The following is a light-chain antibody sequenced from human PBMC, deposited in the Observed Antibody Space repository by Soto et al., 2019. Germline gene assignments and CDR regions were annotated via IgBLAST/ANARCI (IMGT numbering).Light chain of an antibody. CDR2: DVT. CDR1: SSDVGGYNY. CDR3: CSYAGSYTWV. Sequence: QAVVPQPRSVSGSPGQSVTISCTGTSSDVGGYNYVSWYEQHPVKAPKLMIYDVTKRPSGVPDHFSGSKSGNTSSLTISGLQAEDEADYYCCSYAGSYTWVFGTGTKVTVL. J-gene: IGLJ1*01. V-gene: IGLV2-11*01.